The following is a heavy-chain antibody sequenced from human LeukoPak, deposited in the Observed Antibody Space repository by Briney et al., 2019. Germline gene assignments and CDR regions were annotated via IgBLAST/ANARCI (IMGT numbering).Heavy chain of an antibody. CDR3: AQATTVTIRSFDN. CDR2: ISGSGESK. D-gene: IGHD4-17*01. J-gene: IGHJ4*02. Sequence: GGSLRLSCAADGFTFSSYAMHWARQGAGKELEWVSGISGSGESKFYADSVKGRFTVSRDNSKNTLYLQMNSLRAEDTAVYYCAQATTVTIRSFDNWGQGTLVTVSS. V-gene: IGHV3-23*01. CDR1: GFTFSSYA.